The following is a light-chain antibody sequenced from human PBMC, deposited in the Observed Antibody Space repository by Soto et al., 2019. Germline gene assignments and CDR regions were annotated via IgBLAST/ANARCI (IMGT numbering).Light chain of an antibody. Sequence: QSVLTQPASVSGSPGQSITISCTGTSSDVGSYNLVSWYQQHPGKAPKVMIYEVNKRPSGVSNRFSGSKSGNTASLTISGLQAEDEADYYCCSHAGSTTYVFGTGTTVTVL. J-gene: IGLJ1*01. V-gene: IGLV2-23*02. CDR3: CSHAGSTTYV. CDR1: SSDVGSYNL. CDR2: EVN.